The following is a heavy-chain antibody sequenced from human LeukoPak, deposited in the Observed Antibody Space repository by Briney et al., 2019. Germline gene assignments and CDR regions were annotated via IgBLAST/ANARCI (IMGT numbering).Heavy chain of an antibody. V-gene: IGHV4-39*01. CDR2: IYYSGST. CDR1: GASINSGSNY. D-gene: IGHD5-12*01. CDR3: ARSGRYSGYDKDYYYMDV. Sequence: RPSETLSLTCRVSGASINSGSNYWGWIRQPPGKTLEWIGSIYYSGSTYYNPSLKSRVTISVDTSKNQFSLKLSSVTAADTAVYYCARSGRYSGYDKDYYYMDVWGKGTTVTISS. J-gene: IGHJ6*03.